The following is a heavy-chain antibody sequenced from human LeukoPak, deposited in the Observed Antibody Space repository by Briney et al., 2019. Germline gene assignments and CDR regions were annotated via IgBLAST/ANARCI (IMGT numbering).Heavy chain of an antibody. D-gene: IGHD6-6*01. J-gene: IGHJ4*02. CDR1: GFTFSSYA. Sequence: GGSLRLSCAASGFTFSSYAMSWVRQAPGKGLEWVSAISGSGGSTYYADSVKGRFTISRDNSKNTLCLQMNSLRAEDTAVYYCATNPKYSSYYWGQGTLVTVSS. CDR3: ATNPKYSSYY. CDR2: ISGSGGST. V-gene: IGHV3-23*01.